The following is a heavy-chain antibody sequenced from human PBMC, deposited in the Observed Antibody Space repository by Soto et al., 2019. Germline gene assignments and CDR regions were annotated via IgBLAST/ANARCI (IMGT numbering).Heavy chain of an antibody. CDR2: TYYSGST. V-gene: IGHV4-59*11. CDR1: GGSMSSSHY. CDR3: ARAPSP. J-gene: IGHJ5*02. Sequence: PSETLSLTCTVSGGSMSSSHYWTWIRQPPGKGLEWIGYTYYSGSTNYNPSLKSRVTISVDTSKNQFSLKLSSVTAADTAVYYCARAPSPWGQGTLVTVSS.